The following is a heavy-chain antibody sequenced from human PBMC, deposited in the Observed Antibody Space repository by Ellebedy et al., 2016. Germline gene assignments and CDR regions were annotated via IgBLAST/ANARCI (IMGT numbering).Heavy chain of an antibody. Sequence: GGSLRLXXVASGFTFSSYAMHWVRQAPGKGLEWVAVISYDGSNKYYADSVKGRFTISRDNSKNTLYLQMNSLRAEDTAVYYCASEIRFWYSSDQGLGYWGQGTLVTVSS. CDR2: ISYDGSNK. J-gene: IGHJ4*02. CDR3: ASEIRFWYSSDQGLGY. CDR1: GFTFSSYA. V-gene: IGHV3-30-3*01. D-gene: IGHD6-19*01.